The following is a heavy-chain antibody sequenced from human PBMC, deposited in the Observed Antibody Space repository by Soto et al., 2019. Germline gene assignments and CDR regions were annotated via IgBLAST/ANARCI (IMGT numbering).Heavy chain of an antibody. CDR1: RGALSGYS. Sequence: SETLSLTCAVYRGALSGYSWNWIRQPPGKGLEWIGEINYSEDTNPTYNPSLKSRVTISADRTNNQLFLRLTSVTAADTAIYYCARDHDYVWGSHRSWLGLWGQGTPVTVSS. J-gene: IGHJ5*02. V-gene: IGHV4-34*01. CDR3: ARDHDYVWGSHRSWLGL. D-gene: IGHD3-16*01. CDR2: INYSEDT.